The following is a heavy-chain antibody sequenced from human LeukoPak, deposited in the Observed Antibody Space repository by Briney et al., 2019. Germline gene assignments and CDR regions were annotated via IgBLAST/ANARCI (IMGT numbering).Heavy chain of an antibody. Sequence: SETLSLTCTVSGGSISSSSYYWGWIRQPPGKGLEWIGSIYYNGSTYYNPSLKSRVTISVDTAKKHFSLKLSSVTAADTAVYYCAKQVPMATIDGTGFDYWGQGTLVTVSS. CDR3: AKQVPMATIDGTGFDY. D-gene: IGHD5-24*01. CDR2: IYYNGST. V-gene: IGHV4-39*01. CDR1: GGSISSSSYY. J-gene: IGHJ4*02.